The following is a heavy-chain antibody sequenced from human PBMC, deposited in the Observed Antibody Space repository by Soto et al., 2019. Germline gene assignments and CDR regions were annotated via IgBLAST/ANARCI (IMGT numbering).Heavy chain of an antibody. CDR1: GYTFTGYY. V-gene: IGHV1-2*02. D-gene: IGHD4-17*01. J-gene: IGHJ6*02. CDR2: INPNSGGT. Sequence: GASVKVSCKASGYTFTGYYMHWVRQAPGQGLEWMGWINPNSGGTNYAQKFQGRVTMTRDTSISTAYMELSRLRSDDTAVYYCASVATVTTTPYYYYGMDVWGQGTTVTVSS. CDR3: ASVATVTTTPYYYYGMDV.